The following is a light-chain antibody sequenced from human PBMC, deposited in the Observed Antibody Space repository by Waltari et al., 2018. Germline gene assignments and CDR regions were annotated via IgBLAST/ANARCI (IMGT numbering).Light chain of an antibody. CDR1: KLRDQS. Sequence: SYVLNQPPSVSVSPGQTASITCSGEKLRDQSASCYQQKAGQPPVLIIYQDVERPSSTPDPFSASNSWTTATLTISGTQALDEADYYCQAWDGNTVIFGGGTRLTVL. CDR2: QDV. V-gene: IGLV3-1*01. CDR3: QAWDGNTVI. J-gene: IGLJ2*01.